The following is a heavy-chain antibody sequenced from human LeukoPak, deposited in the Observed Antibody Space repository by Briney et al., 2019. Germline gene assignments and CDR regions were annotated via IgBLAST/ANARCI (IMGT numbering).Heavy chain of an antibody. CDR3: ARVTFDWNPNWFDP. D-gene: IGHD1-1*01. CDR2: IKSKTDGGAT. J-gene: IGHJ5*02. V-gene: IGHV3-15*01. Sequence: GGSLRLSCAASGFTFGYAWMSRVRQAPGKGLEWVGRIKSKTDGGATDYAAPVKGRFTISRDDSKNTLYLQMNSLRAEDTAVYYCARVTFDWNPNWFDPWGQGTLVTVSS. CDR1: GFTFGYAW.